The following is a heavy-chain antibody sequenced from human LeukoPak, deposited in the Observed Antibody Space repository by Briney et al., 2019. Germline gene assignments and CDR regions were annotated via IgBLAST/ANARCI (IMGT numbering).Heavy chain of an antibody. Sequence: SETLSLTCAVYVGSFCGYYWSWIRQPPGKGLEWIGEINHSGSTNYNSSLKSRVTISVDKSKNQFSLKLSSVTAADTAVYYCARGYYGSGSHCCHMDVWGKGTTITVS. CDR3: ARGYYGSGSHCCHMDV. CDR1: VGSFCGYY. J-gene: IGHJ6*03. V-gene: IGHV4-34*01. CDR2: INHSGST. D-gene: IGHD3-10*01.